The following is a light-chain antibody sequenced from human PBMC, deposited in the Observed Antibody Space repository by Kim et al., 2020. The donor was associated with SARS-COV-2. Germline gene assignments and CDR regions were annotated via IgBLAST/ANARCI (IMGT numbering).Light chain of an antibody. J-gene: IGKJ1*01. Sequence: AVVGKRVTITCRASQGISTNVAWYKQKPGKVPNLLIYDASALQSGVPSRFSGSGSGTDFTLTISSLQPEDVATYYCQKYNGAPWTFGQGTKVDIK. CDR2: DAS. CDR1: QGISTN. V-gene: IGKV1-27*01. CDR3: QKYNGAPWT.